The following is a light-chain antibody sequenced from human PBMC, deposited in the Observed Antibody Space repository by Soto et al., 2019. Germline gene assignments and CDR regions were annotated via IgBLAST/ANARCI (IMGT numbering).Light chain of an antibody. J-gene: IGLJ1*01. Sequence: QSVLTQPASLSGSPGQSITISCTGTSSDVGAYDYVSWYQQFPDTAPKLIIFDVTNRPSGVSNRFSGSKSGNTASLTISGLQAGDEAEYYCNSYTSSRTYVFGSGTKVTVL. CDR2: DVT. CDR1: SSDVGAYDY. V-gene: IGLV2-14*03. CDR3: NSYTSSRTYV.